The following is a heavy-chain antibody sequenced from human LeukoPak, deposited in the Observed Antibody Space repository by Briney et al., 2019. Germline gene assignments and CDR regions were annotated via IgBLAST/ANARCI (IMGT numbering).Heavy chain of an antibody. V-gene: IGHV3-21*01. CDR1: GCTFSSYS. D-gene: IGHD6-13*01. CDR2: INSSSSYK. Sequence: PGGSLRISCAASGCTFSSYSMNWVRQAPGKGLEWVSSINSSSSYKYYADSVKRRFTISKANDKNLLFLQMYSLSAEAAAVYYCARDQDSSSWYGFDYWGQGTLVTLSS. CDR3: ARDQDSSSWYGFDY. J-gene: IGHJ4*02.